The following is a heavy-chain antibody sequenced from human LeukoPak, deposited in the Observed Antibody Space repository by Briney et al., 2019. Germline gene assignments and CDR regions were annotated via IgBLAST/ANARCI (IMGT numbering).Heavy chain of an antibody. CDR1: GFTFSSYW. CDR2: IKQDGSEK. J-gene: IGHJ4*02. CDR3: ARGIWFGETYFDY. D-gene: IGHD3-10*01. V-gene: IGHV3-7*04. Sequence: PGGSLRLSCAASGFTFSSYWMSWVRQAPGKGLEWVANIKQDGSEKYYVDSVKGRFTISRDNAKNSLYLQMNSLRAEDTAVYYCARGIWFGETYFDYWGQGTLVTVSS.